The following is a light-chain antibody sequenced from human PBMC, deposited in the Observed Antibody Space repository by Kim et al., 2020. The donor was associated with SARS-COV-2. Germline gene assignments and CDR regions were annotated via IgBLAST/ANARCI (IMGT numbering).Light chain of an antibody. CDR2: DAS. J-gene: IGKJ2*01. V-gene: IGKV1-33*01. CDR1: QDIRDN. Sequence: DIQMTQSPSSLSASVGDRVTIACQASQDIRDNLSWFQQKPEKAPKLLIYDASSLERGVPSRFSGSGSGTDFTFTISSLQPDDIATYYCQQSDDVPYTFGQGTKLEI. CDR3: QQSDDVPYT.